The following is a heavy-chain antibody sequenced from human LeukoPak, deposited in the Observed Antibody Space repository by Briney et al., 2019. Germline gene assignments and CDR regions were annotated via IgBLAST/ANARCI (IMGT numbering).Heavy chain of an antibody. Sequence: GASVKVSCKASGYTFTGYYMHWVRQATGQGLEWMGWMNPNSGNTGYAQKFQGRVTMTRNTSISTAYMELSSLRSEDTAVYYRARGLGYYDSSGYLNDAFDIWGQGTMVTVSS. V-gene: IGHV1-8*02. J-gene: IGHJ3*02. CDR1: GYTFTGYY. CDR2: MNPNSGNT. D-gene: IGHD3-22*01. CDR3: ARGLGYYDSSGYLNDAFDI.